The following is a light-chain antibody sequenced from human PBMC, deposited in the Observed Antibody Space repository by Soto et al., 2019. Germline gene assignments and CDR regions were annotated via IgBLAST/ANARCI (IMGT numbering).Light chain of an antibody. V-gene: IGKV3-15*01. CDR3: QKYKKWPQT. CDR2: SAS. J-gene: IGKJ1*01. Sequence: EIVMTQSPATLSVSPGGRATLSCRASQSISDTLAWYQQKPGQAPRLLIYSASRGATGFPARFSGSGSGTDFTLTISSLQSEDCAVDHCQKYKKWPQTFAQRTKVDSK. CDR1: QSISDT.